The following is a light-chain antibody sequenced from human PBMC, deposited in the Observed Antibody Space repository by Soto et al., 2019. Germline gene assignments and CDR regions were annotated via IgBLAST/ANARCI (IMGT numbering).Light chain of an antibody. CDR3: AACDDSLSGRV. V-gene: IGLV1-47*01. CDR1: SSNIGSNY. CDR2: RNS. J-gene: IGLJ1*01. Sequence: QSVLTQPPSASGTPGQRVSISCSGSSSNIGSNYVYWYQQLPGTAPKLLIYRNSQRPSGVPDRFSGSKSGTSASLAISGLRSEDEADFYCAACDDSLSGRVFGTGTKVTV.